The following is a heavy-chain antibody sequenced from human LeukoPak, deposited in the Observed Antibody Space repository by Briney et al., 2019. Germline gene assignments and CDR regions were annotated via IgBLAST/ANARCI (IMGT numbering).Heavy chain of an antibody. Sequence: SVKVSCKASGGTFSRFTISWVRQAPGQGFEWMGEITPIFGTANFAQKFQGRVSITADESTSTAFMELSSLRSEDTAVYYCAREWGLESSGYYYAYWGQGTLVTVSS. J-gene: IGHJ4*02. CDR1: GGTFSRFT. CDR3: AREWGLESSGYYYAY. CDR2: ITPIFGTA. D-gene: IGHD3-22*01. V-gene: IGHV1-69*13.